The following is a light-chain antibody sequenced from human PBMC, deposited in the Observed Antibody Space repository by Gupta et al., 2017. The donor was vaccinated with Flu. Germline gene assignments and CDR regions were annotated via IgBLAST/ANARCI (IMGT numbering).Light chain of an antibody. J-gene: IGLJ2*01. Sequence: QFVLTQPPSVSGAPGQRVTISCTGRTSNIGAGYDVHWYQKVPGSAPKRRIVWNNNRPSGVAERFSVANSVTSASIAIDGFQAEDEADYDCLAYENSLSGSKVFVGGAKVPIL. CDR1: TSNIGAGYD. CDR2: WNN. CDR3: LAYENSLSGSKV. V-gene: IGLV1-40*01.